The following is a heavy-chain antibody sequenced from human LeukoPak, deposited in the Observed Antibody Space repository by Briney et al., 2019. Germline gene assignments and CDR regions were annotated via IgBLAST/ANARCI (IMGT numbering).Heavy chain of an antibody. CDR1: GGSISNYY. V-gene: IGHV4-59*01. CDR3: AREDSGYDYSPFYY. J-gene: IGHJ4*02. Sequence: PSETLSLTCSVSGGSISNYYWSWIRQPPGKGLEWLGYIYHTGCTSYNPSLKSRVIMSVETSQNQFSLKLFSVTAADTAVYYCAREDSGYDYSPFYYWGQGILVTVSA. D-gene: IGHD5-12*01. CDR2: IYHTGCT.